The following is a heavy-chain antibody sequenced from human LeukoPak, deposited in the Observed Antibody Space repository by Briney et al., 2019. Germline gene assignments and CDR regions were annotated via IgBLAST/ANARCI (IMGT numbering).Heavy chain of an antibody. D-gene: IGHD6-19*01. J-gene: IGHJ6*03. CDR2: ISSRSTNI. CDR3: ARDAQWLVPEGYFYYMDV. Sequence: GGSLRLSCAGSGFTFSRYSMNWFRQAPGKGLERVSSISSRSTNIFYEDSVKDRFTISRDNVKNSLYLQMNSLGAEDTAVYYCARDAQWLVPEGYFYYMDVWGKGTTVTVSS. V-gene: IGHV3-21*01. CDR1: GFTFSRYS.